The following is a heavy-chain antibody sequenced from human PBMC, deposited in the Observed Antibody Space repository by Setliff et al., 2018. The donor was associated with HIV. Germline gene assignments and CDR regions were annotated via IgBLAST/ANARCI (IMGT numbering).Heavy chain of an antibody. V-gene: IGHV4-34*01. CDR1: GGSFSGYY. J-gene: IGHJ6*03. CDR3: ARARATETTFHYFDYYMDV. CDR2: VNHSGST. D-gene: IGHD4-4*01. Sequence: ETLSLTCAVYGGSFSGYYWSWIRQPPGKGLEWIGEVNHSGSTNYNPSLKSRVTISVDMSKNQFSLKLSSVTAADTAVYYCARARATETTFHYFDYYMDVWGKGTTVTVS.